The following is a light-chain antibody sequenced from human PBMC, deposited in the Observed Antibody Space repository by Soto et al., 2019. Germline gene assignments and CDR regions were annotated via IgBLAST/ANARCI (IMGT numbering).Light chain of an antibody. CDR1: QSLVHNDGHTY. Sequence: DIVMTQTPLSSPVTLGQAASISCRSSQSLVHNDGHTYLSWVQQRPGQPPRLLIYKVSDRFSGVPERFSGSGAGTDFTLTISRVEADDVGVYYCMQATQSSWTFGQGTMVEI. V-gene: IGKV2-24*01. CDR3: MQATQSSWT. CDR2: KVS. J-gene: IGKJ1*01.